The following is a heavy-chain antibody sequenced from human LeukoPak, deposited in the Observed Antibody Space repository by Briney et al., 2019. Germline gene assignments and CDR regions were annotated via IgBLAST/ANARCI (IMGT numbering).Heavy chain of an antibody. Sequence: GGSLRLSCAASGFTFNTYSMNWVRQAPGKGLEWVSSISSSSTYISHADSVKGRFTISRDNAKNSLYLQMNSLRVEDTAVYYCARTYDFGIGPPGDAFDNWGQGTLVTVFS. D-gene: IGHD3-3*01. CDR1: GFTFNTYS. V-gene: IGHV3-21*01. CDR3: ARTYDFGIGPPGDAFDN. J-gene: IGHJ3*02. CDR2: ISSSSTYI.